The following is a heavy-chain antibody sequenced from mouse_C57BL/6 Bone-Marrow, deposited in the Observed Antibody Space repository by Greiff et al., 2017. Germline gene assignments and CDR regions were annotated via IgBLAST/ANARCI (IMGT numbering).Heavy chain of an antibody. Sequence: QVQLQQSGAELAKPGASVKLSCKASGYTFTSYWMHWVKQRPGQGLEWIGYINPSGGYTKYNQKFKDKATLTADKSSSTAYMQLSSLTYAGSAVYACASDSSGFDFDYWGQGTTLTVSS. CDR1: GYTFTSYW. CDR2: INPSGGYT. J-gene: IGHJ2*01. D-gene: IGHD3-2*02. V-gene: IGHV1-7*01. CDR3: ASDSSGFDFDY.